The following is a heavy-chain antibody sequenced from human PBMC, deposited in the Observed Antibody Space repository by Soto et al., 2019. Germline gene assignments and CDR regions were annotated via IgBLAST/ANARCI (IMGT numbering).Heavy chain of an antibody. Sequence: EVQLSESGGGFVQPGGSLRLSCAAYGFTLTSHAMSWVRQAPGKGLEWVSTVTINGGGTYYADSVKVRFTISRDNSKNTVYMQMHSLRPEDTAVCYCATCLMGYRWETFDFWGQGTMVIVSS. D-gene: IGHD3-16*02. CDR3: ATCLMGYRWETFDF. J-gene: IGHJ3*01. V-gene: IGHV3-23*01. CDR1: GFTLTSHA. CDR2: VTINGGGT.